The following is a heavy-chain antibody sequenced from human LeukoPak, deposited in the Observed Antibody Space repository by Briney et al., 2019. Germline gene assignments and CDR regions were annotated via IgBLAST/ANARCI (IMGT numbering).Heavy chain of an antibody. CDR2: IDHTGST. Sequence: SETLSLTCSVSGDSISIYYWNWIRQPPGKGLEWIGYIDHTGSTNYNPSLNSRVTISVDTSKNQFSLKLSSVTAADTAVYYCAKIRIGGITIFGVVTDFDYWGQGTLVTVSS. CDR1: GDSISIYY. J-gene: IGHJ4*02. CDR3: AKIRIGGITIFGVVTDFDY. D-gene: IGHD3-3*01. V-gene: IGHV4-59*12.